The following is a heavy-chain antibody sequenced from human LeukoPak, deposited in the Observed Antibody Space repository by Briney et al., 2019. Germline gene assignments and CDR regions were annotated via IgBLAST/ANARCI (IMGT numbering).Heavy chain of an antibody. CDR2: INPNSGGT. CDR3: ARARNYYSSGSYYGFDP. D-gene: IGHD3-10*01. Sequence: ASVKVSCKASGYTFTGYYMHWVRQAPGQGLEWMGWINPNSGGTNYAQKFQGRVTMTRDTSISTAYMELSRLRSDDTAVYYCARARNYYSSGSYYGFDPWGQGTLVTVSS. J-gene: IGHJ5*02. V-gene: IGHV1-2*02. CDR1: GYTFTGYY.